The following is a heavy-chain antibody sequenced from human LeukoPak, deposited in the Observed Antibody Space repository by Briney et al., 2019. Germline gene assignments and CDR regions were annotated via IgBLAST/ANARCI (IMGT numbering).Heavy chain of an antibody. CDR3: ARQAYYDFWSGYPHYFDY. J-gene: IGHJ4*02. D-gene: IGHD3-3*01. CDR2: IYPGDSDT. V-gene: IGHV5-51*01. CDR1: GYSFTSYW. Sequence: GESLKISCKGSGYSFTSYWIGWVRQMPGKGLEWMGIIYPGDSDTRYSPSFQGQVTISADKSISTAYLQWSSLKASDTAMYYCARQAYYDFWSGYPHYFDYWGQGTLVTVSS.